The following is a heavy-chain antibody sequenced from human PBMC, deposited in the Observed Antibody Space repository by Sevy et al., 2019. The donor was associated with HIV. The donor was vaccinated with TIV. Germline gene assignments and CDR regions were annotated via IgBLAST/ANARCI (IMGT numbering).Heavy chain of an antibody. CDR2: IYSGANT. J-gene: IGHJ6*02. Sequence: GGSLRLSCAASAFNVSSNYMNWIRQAPGKGLEWVSVIYSGANTYYADSVKGRFTISRDTSKNTLYLQMNSLRAEDTAVYYCARDRITYYYDSSGYYTSGYGMDVWGQGTTVTVSS. CDR3: ARDRITYYYDSSGYYTSGYGMDV. CDR1: AFNVSSNY. V-gene: IGHV3-53*01. D-gene: IGHD3-22*01.